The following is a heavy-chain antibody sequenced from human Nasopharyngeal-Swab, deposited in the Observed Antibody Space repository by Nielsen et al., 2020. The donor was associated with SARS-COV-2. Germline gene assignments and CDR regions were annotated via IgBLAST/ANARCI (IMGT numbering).Heavy chain of an antibody. CDR2: IKQDGSEK. V-gene: IGHV3-7*01. J-gene: IGHJ6*03. CDR3: ARATIVATTFGYYYYYYMDV. Sequence: GGSLRLSCAASGFTFSSYWMSWVRQAPGKGLEWVANIKQDGSEKYYVDSVKGRFTISRDNAKNSLYLQMNSLRAEDTAVYYCARATIVATTFGYYYYYYMDVWGKGTTVTVSS. CDR1: GFTFSSYW. D-gene: IGHD5-12*01.